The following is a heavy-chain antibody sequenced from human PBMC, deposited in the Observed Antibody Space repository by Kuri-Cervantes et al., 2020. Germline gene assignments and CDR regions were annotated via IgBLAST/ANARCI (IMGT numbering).Heavy chain of an antibody. Sequence: GGSLRLSCAASGFTFSSYGMHWVRQAPGKGLEWVSSISSSSSYIYYADSVKGRFAISRDNAKNSLFLQMNSLRAEDTAVYYCARESEVEIVAIPSYFDYWGQGTLVTVSS. V-gene: IGHV3-21*03. CDR3: ARESEVEIVAIPSYFDY. J-gene: IGHJ4*02. D-gene: IGHD5-12*01. CDR2: ISSSSSYI. CDR1: GFTFSSYG.